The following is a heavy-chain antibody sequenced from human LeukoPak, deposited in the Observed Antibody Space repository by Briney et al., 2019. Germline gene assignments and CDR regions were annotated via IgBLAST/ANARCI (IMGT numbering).Heavy chain of an antibody. V-gene: IGHV3-30-3*01. Sequence: PGGSLRLSCAASGFTFSSHAMHWLRQAPGKGLEWVAVISYDGSNKYYADSVKGRFTISRDNSKNTLYLQMNSLRAEDTAVYYCARDAPYFDYWGEGTLVTVSS. CDR3: ARDAPYFDY. CDR1: GFTFSSHA. J-gene: IGHJ4*02. CDR2: ISYDGSNK.